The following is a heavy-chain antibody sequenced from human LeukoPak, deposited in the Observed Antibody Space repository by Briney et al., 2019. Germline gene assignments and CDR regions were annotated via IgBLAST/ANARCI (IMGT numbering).Heavy chain of an antibody. V-gene: IGHV4-34*01. CDR1: GGSFSGYY. Sequence: SETLSLTCAVYGGSFSGYYWSWIRQPPGKGLEWIGEINHSGSTNYNPSLKSRVTISVDTSKNQFSLKLSPVTAADTAVYYCARRTPIGSGWYLSYYYYYMDVWGKGTTVTISS. CDR3: ARRTPIGSGWYLSYYYYYMDV. J-gene: IGHJ6*03. CDR2: INHSGST. D-gene: IGHD6-19*01.